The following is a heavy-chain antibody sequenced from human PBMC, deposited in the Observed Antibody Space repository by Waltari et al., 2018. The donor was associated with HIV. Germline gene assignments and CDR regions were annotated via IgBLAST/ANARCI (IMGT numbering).Heavy chain of an antibody. Sequence: QVQLVESGGGLVQPGGSLRPPCAASGFIFRDFAIHWVRQAPGKGLEWVAVISRDGSSKYYADSVQGRFTISRDNSKNSLHLHMNSLRPKDTAVYYCAREGIVAAPFDFWGLGTLVTVSS. D-gene: IGHD2-15*01. CDR3: AREGIVAAPFDF. J-gene: IGHJ4*02. CDR1: GFIFRDFA. CDR2: ISRDGSSK. V-gene: IGHV3-30*01.